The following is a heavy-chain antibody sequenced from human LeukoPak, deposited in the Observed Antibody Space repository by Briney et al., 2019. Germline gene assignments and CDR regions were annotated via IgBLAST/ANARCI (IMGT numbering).Heavy chain of an antibody. CDR1: GITLSNYG. Sequence: GGSLRLSCAVSGITLSNYGMSWVRQAPGKGLEGVAGISDSGGRTNYADSVKGRFTISRDNPKNTLYLQMNSLRADDTAVYFCAKRGVVIRVILVGFHKEAYYFDSWGQGALVTVSS. D-gene: IGHD3-22*01. CDR3: AKRGVVIRVILVGFHKEAYYFDS. V-gene: IGHV3-23*01. CDR2: ISDSGGRT. J-gene: IGHJ4*02.